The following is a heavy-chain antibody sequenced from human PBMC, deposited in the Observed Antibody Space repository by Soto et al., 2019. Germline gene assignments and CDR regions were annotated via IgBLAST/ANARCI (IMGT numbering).Heavy chain of an antibody. J-gene: IGHJ4*02. V-gene: IGHV4-39*01. Sequence: SETLSRTCTVSGGSISSSSYYWGWIRQPPGKGLEWIGSIYYSGSTYYNPSLKSRVTISVDTSKNQFSLKLSSVTAADTAVYYCARFLRYFDWLSTFVIPYYFDYWGQGTLVTVSS. CDR1: GGSISSSSYY. CDR2: IYYSGST. CDR3: ARFLRYFDWLSTFVIPYYFDY. D-gene: IGHD3-9*01.